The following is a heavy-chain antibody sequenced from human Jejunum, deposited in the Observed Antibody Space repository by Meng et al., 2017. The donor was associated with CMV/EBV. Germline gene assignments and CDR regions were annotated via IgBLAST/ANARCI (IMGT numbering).Heavy chain of an antibody. CDR1: GFTFSGSW. V-gene: IGHV3-74*01. CDR2: INSDGSSI. CDR3: VGISGTKNGVVFDN. D-gene: IGHD1-7*01. Sequence: EVQLVEYGGGVVAPGGSLSLSGAAFGFTFSGSWIYWVRQAPGKGLVWISRINSDGSSISYADSVKGRFTISRDIAKNTLYLQMNSLRAEDTAVYYCVGISGTKNGVVFDNWGQGTLVTVYS. J-gene: IGHJ4*02.